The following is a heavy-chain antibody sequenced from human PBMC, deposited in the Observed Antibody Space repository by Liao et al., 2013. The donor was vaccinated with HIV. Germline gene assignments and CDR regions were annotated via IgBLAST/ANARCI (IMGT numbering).Heavy chain of an antibody. CDR2: IYHSGTT. V-gene: IGHV4-30-2*01. D-gene: IGHD3-22*01. Sequence: QLQLQESGSGLVKPSQTLSLTCAVSGGSISSGGYSWSWIRQPPGKGLEWIGYIYHSGTTYYNPSLKSRVTMSVDRSKNQFSLKLKSVTAADTAVYYCARDKAYYDSRGREYFDYWGQGTLVTVSS. J-gene: IGHJ4*02. CDR1: GGSISSGGYS. CDR3: ARDKAYYDSRGREYFDY.